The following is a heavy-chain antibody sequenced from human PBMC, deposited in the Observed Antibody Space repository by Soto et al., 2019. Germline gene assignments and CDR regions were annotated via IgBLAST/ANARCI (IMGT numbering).Heavy chain of an antibody. J-gene: IGHJ4*02. D-gene: IGHD6-13*01. V-gene: IGHV4-30-4*01. CDR3: ARWGRGAAAVDY. Sequence: QVQLQESGPGLVKPSQTLSLTCTVSGGSISSGDYYWSWIRQPPGKGLEWIGYIYYSGGTYYNPSPKSRGTISVDTSKNQFSLKLSSVTAADTAVYYCARWGRGAAAVDYWGQGTLVTVSS. CDR1: GGSISSGDYY. CDR2: IYYSGGT.